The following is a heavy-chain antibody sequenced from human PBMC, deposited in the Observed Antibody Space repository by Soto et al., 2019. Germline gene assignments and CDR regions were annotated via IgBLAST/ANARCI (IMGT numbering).Heavy chain of an antibody. CDR3: ASGPDYYDSSGYYSLTFGFDY. Sequence: GGSLRLSCAASGFTFSSYSMNWVRQAPGKGLEWVSYISSSSSTIYYADSVKGRFTISRDNAKNSLYLQMNSLRDEDTAVYYCASGPDYYDSSGYYSLTFGFDYWGQGTLVTVSS. D-gene: IGHD3-22*01. J-gene: IGHJ4*02. CDR2: ISSSSSTI. CDR1: GFTFSSYS. V-gene: IGHV3-48*02.